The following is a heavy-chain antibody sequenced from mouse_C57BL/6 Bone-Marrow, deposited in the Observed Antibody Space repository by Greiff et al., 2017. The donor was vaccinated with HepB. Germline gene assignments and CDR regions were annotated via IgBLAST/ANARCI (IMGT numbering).Heavy chain of an antibody. CDR3: ARLGGNGAMDY. V-gene: IGHV7-3*01. Sequence: EVQRVESGGGLVQPGGSLSLSCAASGFTFTDYYMSWVRQPPGKALEWLGFIRNKANGYTTEYSASLKGRFTISRDNSQSILYLQMNVLRAEDSATYYCARLGGNGAMDYWGQGTSVTVSS. CDR1: GFTFTDYY. D-gene: IGHD2-1*01. CDR2: IRNKANGYTT. J-gene: IGHJ4*01.